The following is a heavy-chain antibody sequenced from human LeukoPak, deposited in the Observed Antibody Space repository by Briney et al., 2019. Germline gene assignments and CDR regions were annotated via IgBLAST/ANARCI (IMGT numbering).Heavy chain of an antibody. CDR2: ISGSGGST. D-gene: IGHD6-19*01. CDR3: ARRGTIAVPVFWFDP. CDR1: GFTFSSYA. J-gene: IGHJ5*02. V-gene: IGHV3-23*01. Sequence: GGSLRLSCAASGFTFSSYAMSWVRQAPGKGLEWVSAISGSGGSTYYADSVKGRFTISRDNAKNSVYLQINRLRAEDTAVYYCARRGTIAVPVFWFDPWGQGTLVIVSS.